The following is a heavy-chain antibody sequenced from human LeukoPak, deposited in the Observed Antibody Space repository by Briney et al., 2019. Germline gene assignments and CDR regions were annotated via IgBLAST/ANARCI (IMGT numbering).Heavy chain of an antibody. J-gene: IGHJ4*02. D-gene: IGHD3-22*01. CDR1: GGSISSYY. V-gene: IGHV4-59*01. CDR2: THYSGT. CDR3: ASGISYYDSSGIDY. Sequence: PSETLSLTCTVSGGSISSYYWGWIRQPPGKGLEWIGCTHYSGTNYNPSLKSRVTISADTSKNQFSLKLGSVTAADTAVYYCASGISYYDSSGIDYWGQGTLVTVSS.